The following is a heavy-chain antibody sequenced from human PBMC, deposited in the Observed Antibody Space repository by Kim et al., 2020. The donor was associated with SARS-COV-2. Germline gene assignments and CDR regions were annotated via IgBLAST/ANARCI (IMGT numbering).Heavy chain of an antibody. Sequence: SGEGPLTISRDNAKNSRYLQMNRLRAADTAVYYCARDAGGAYGRSAFDNWGQGTMVTVSS. D-gene: IGHD3-16*01. V-gene: IGHV3-21*01. J-gene: IGHJ3*02. CDR3: ARDAGGAYGRSAFDN.